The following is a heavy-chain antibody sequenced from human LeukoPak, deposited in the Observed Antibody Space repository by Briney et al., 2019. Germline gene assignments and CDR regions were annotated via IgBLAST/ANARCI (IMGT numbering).Heavy chain of an antibody. CDR2: ISTSGGLI. J-gene: IGHJ4*02. CDR3: AKVSGLGWHFDY. D-gene: IGHD1-26*01. V-gene: IGHV3-48*03. CDR1: GFTFSNYE. Sequence: GGSLRLSCAASGFTFSNYEMNWVRQAPGKGLEWVSFISTSGGLIYCADSVEGRFTISRDNAKNSLFLHMNSLRAEDTAVYYCAKVSGLGWHFDYWGQGTLVTVSS.